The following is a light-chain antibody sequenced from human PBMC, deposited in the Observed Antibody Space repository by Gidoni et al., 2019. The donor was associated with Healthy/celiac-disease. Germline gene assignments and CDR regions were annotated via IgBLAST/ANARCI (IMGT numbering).Light chain of an antibody. V-gene: IGKV3-15*01. Sequence: DIVMTQSPATLSVSVGERATLSCRASQSVSSNLAWYQQKPGQAPRLLIYGASTRATGIPARFSGSGSGTEFTLTISSLQSEDFAVYYCQQYNNWPPLYTFGQGTKLEIK. CDR3: QQYNNWPPLYT. CDR2: GAS. J-gene: IGKJ2*01. CDR1: QSVSSN.